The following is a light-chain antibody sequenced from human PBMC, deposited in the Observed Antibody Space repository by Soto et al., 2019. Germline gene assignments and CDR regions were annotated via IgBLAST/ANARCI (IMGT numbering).Light chain of an antibody. CDR3: SSFTSRFTFV. V-gene: IGLV2-14*01. Sequence: QSALTQPDSVSGSPGQSIAICCTGTRXDVGAYNYVSWYQQHPGKAPKLMISEVTNRPSGVSDRFSGSKSGNTASLTISGLQAEDEADYYCSSFTSRFTFVFGTGTKVTVL. CDR2: EVT. CDR1: RXDVGAYNY. J-gene: IGLJ1*01.